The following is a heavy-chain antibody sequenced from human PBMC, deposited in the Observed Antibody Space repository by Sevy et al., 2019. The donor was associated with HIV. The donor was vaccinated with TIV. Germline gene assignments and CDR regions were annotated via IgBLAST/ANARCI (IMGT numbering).Heavy chain of an antibody. J-gene: IGHJ4*02. Sequence: GGSLRLSCAASGFTFSSYGMHWVRQAPGKGLEWVAFIRYDGSNKYYAYSVKGRFTISRDNSKNTLYLQMNSLRAEDTAVYYCAKIQGGDYYFDYWGQGTLVTVSS. D-gene: IGHD2-21*02. CDR1: GFTFSSYG. CDR2: IRYDGSNK. V-gene: IGHV3-30*02. CDR3: AKIQGGDYYFDY.